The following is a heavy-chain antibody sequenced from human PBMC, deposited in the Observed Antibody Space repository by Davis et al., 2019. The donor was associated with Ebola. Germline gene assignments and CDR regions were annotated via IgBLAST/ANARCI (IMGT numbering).Heavy chain of an antibody. J-gene: IGHJ4*02. CDR2: IKSKTDGGTT. V-gene: IGHV3-15*07. D-gene: IGHD3-3*01. Sequence: GESLKISCAASGFTFSNAWMNWVRQAPGKGLEWVGRIKSKTDGGTTDYAAPVKGRFTISRDDSKNTLYLQMNSLKTEDTAVYYCTTQNYHYDFWSGYYHDYWGQGTLVTVSS. CDR3: TTQNYHYDFWSGYYHDY. CDR1: GFTFSNAW.